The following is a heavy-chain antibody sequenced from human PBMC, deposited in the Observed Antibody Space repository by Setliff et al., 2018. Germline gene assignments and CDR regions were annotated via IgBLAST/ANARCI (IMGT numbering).Heavy chain of an antibody. V-gene: IGHV3-48*03. J-gene: IGHJ6*02. CDR1: GFTFSSYE. D-gene: IGHD2-21*02. CDR2: ISSSGSTI. Sequence: SLKISCAASGFTFSSYEMNWVRQAPGKGLEWVSYISSSGSTIYYADSVKGRFTISRDNAKNSLFLQMNSLRAEDTAVYYCARNWVTAQHYYYGMDVWGQGTTVTVSS. CDR3: ARNWVTAQHYYYGMDV.